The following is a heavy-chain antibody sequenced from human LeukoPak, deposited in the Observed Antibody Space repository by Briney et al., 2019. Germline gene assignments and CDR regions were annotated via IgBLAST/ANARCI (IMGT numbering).Heavy chain of an antibody. CDR1: GFTVSSYY. CDR3: ARDPLSVTGTNERYDYYGFDV. V-gene: IGHV3-53*01. J-gene: IGHJ6*02. CDR2: IYSGGST. D-gene: IGHD6-19*01. Sequence: GGSLRLSCAASGFTVSSYYMSWVRQAPGKGLEWLSIIYSGGSTYYADSVKGRFTISRGDSKNTLYLQMNSLRPEDTAVYYCARDPLSVTGTNERYDYYGFDVWGQGTTVTVSS.